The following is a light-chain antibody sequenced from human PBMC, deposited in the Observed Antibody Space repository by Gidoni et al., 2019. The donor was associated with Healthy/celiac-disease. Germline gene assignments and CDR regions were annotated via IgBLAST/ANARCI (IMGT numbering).Light chain of an antibody. CDR2: DAS. V-gene: IGKV3-11*01. CDR3: QQRSNWPPYT. J-gene: IGKJ2*01. CDR1: QSVSSY. Sequence: EIVLTQSPATLSLSPGERSTLSCRASQSVSSYLAWYQQKPGKAPRLLIYDASNRATGIPARCSGSGSGTDFTLTISSREPEDFAVYYCQQRSNWPPYTFGQGTKLEIK.